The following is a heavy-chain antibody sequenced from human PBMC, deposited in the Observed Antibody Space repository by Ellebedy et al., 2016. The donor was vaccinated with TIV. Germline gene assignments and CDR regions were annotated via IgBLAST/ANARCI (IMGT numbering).Heavy chain of an antibody. CDR3: ARHEMEAMAFDY. CDR1: GGSISSYY. J-gene: IGHJ4*02. Sequence: MPSETLSLTCTVSGGSISSYYWSWIRQPPGKGLEWIGYIYYSGSTNYNPSLKSRVTISVDTSKNQFSLKLSSVTAADTAVYYCARHEMEAMAFDYWGQGTLVTVSS. CDR2: IYYSGST. V-gene: IGHV4-59*08. D-gene: IGHD5-18*01.